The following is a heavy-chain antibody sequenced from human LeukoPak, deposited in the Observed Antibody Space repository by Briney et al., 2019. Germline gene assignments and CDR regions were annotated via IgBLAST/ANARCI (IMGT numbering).Heavy chain of an antibody. CDR3: ARDFPYYYDSSGFDAFDI. V-gene: IGHV4-31*03. Sequence: SETLSLTCTVSGGSISSGGYYWSWIRQHPGKGLEWIGYIYYSGSTYYNPSLKSRVTISVDTSKNQFSLKLNSVTAADTAVYYCARDFPYYYDSSGFDAFDIWGQGTMVTVSS. CDR1: GGSISSGGYY. J-gene: IGHJ3*02. D-gene: IGHD3-22*01. CDR2: IYYSGST.